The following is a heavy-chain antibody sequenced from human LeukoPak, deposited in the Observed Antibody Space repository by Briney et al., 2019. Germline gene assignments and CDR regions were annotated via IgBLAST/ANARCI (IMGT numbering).Heavy chain of an antibody. CDR3: ARRIVAGTGIYYFDY. CDR2: IKQDGSEK. D-gene: IGHD6-19*01. V-gene: IGHV3-7*01. J-gene: IGHJ4*02. CDR1: GFTFSSYW. Sequence: GGSLRLSCAASGFTFSSYWMSWVRQAPGKGLEWVANIKQDGSEKYYVDSVKGRFTISRDNAKNSLYLQMNSLRAEDTAVYYCARRIVAGTGIYYFDYWGQGTLVTVSS.